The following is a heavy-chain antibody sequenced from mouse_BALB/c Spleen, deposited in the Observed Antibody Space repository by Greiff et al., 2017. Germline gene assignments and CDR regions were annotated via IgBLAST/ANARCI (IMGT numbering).Heavy chain of an antibody. CDR2: ISSGGSYT. V-gene: IGHV5-9-3*01. D-gene: IGHD1-2*01. J-gene: IGHJ2*01. CDR3: ARQGVITTAPFDY. Sequence: EVHLVESGGGLVKPGGSLKLSCAASGFTFSSYAMSWVRQTPEKRLEWVATISSGGSYTYYPDSVKGRFTISRDNAKNTLYLQMSSLRSEDTAMYYCARQGVITTAPFDYWGQGTTLTVSS. CDR1: GFTFSSYA.